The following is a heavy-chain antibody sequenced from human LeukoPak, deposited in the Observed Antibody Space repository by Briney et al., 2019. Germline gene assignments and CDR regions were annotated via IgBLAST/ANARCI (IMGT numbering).Heavy chain of an antibody. V-gene: IGHV3-15*01. CDR2: IKTKTEGGTT. D-gene: IGHD1-26*01. CDR3: TKTQVGVTSGLDY. CDR1: GFTFSNAW. Sequence: GGSLRLSCAASGFTFSNAWMSWVRQAPGKGLEWVGRIKTKTEGGTTDYTAPVKGRFTISRDDSKNTLYLQMNSLKIEDTAVYYCTKTQVGVTSGLDYWGQGILVTVSS. J-gene: IGHJ4*02.